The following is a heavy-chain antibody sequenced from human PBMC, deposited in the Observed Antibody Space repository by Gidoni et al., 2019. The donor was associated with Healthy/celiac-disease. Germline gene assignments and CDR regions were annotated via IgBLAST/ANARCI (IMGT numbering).Heavy chain of an antibody. D-gene: IGHD1-26*01. Sequence: QLQLQESGPGLVKPSETLSLTCTVSGGSISSSSYYWGWIRQPPGKGLEWIGSIYYSGSTYYNPSLKSRVTISVDTSKNQFSLKLSSVTAADTAVYYCARMKWELHPQEYYDYGMDVWGQGTTVTVSS. CDR1: GGSISSSSYY. CDR2: IYYSGST. V-gene: IGHV4-39*01. CDR3: ARMKWELHPQEYYDYGMDV. J-gene: IGHJ6*02.